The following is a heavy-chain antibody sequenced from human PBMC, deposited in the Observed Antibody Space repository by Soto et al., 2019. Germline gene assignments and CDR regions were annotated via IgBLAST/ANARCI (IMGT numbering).Heavy chain of an antibody. V-gene: IGHV3-33*01. J-gene: IGHJ4*02. CDR3: AAGEPHHF. D-gene: IGHD3-10*01. Sequence: GGSLRLSCAASGFSFSDFGMHWVRQAPGKGLEWVAIIWYDGSNKYYADSVKGRFTISRDNPKNTVFLHMTSLGAEDTAMYYCAAGEPHHFRGQGTLVTVSS. CDR1: GFSFSDFG. CDR2: IWYDGSNK.